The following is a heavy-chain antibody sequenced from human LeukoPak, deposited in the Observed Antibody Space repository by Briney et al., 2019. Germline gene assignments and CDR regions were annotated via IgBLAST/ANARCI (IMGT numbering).Heavy chain of an antibody. J-gene: IGHJ5*02. Sequence: SVKVSCKASGGAFSSYAISWVRQAPGQGLEWMGGIIPIFGTANYAQKFQGRATITADESTSTAYMELSSLRSEDTAVYYCASNFWGTPGFDPWGQGTLVTVSS. CDR2: IIPIFGTA. CDR3: ASNFWGTPGFDP. CDR1: GGAFSSYA. V-gene: IGHV1-69*13. D-gene: IGHD3-16*01.